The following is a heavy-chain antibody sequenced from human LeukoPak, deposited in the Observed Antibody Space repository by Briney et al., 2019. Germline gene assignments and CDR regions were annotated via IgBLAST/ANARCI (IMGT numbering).Heavy chain of an antibody. Sequence: SETLSLTCTVSGGSISSGDYYWSWIRQPPGKGLEWIGYIHYSGSTYYNPSLKSRVTISVDTSKNQFSLKLSSVTAADTAVYYCAREAYSPLYYYYYGMDARGQGTTVTVSS. CDR2: IHYSGST. J-gene: IGHJ6*02. D-gene: IGHD2-15*01. CDR1: GGSISSGDYY. V-gene: IGHV4-30-4*01. CDR3: AREAYSPLYYYYYGMDA.